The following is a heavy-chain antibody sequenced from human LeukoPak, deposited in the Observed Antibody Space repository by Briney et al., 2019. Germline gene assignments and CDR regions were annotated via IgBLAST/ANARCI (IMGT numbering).Heavy chain of an antibody. V-gene: IGHV3-7*01. Sequence: GGSLRLSCAASGFTISTYWMSWVRQAPGKGLEWVANINPDGSAELYVDSVKGRFTISRDNAKNSLYLHMSSLRGEDTAVYYCARGDNGWALGGQGTLVSVSS. D-gene: IGHD6-19*01. CDR3: ARGDNGWAL. J-gene: IGHJ4*02. CDR2: INPDGSAE. CDR1: GFTISTYW.